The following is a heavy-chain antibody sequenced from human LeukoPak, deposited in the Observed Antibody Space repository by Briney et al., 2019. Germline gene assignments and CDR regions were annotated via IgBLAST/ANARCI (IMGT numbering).Heavy chain of an antibody. CDR1: GYTFTSYY. V-gene: IGHV1-46*01. Sequence: ASVKVSCKASGYTFTSYYMHWVRQAPGQGLEWMGIINPSGGSTSYAQKFQGRVTMTRDMSTSTVYMELSSLRSEDTAVYYCARDTRSRGTMVRGVIADAFDIWGKGQWSPSLQ. J-gene: IGHJ3*02. CDR3: ARDTRSRGTMVRGVIADAFDI. D-gene: IGHD3-10*01. CDR2: INPSGGST.